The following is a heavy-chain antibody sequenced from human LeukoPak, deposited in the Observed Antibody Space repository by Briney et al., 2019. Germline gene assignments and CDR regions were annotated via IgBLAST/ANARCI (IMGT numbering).Heavy chain of an antibody. CDR2: ITRGNT. CDR3: ARDPYNGSYGDDYYYYMDV. J-gene: IGHJ6*03. D-gene: IGHD1-26*01. CDR1: GFTFSNYN. V-gene: IGHV3-21*01. Sequence: GGSLRLSCAASGFTFSNYNINWVRQAPGKGLEWVSSITRGNTFYADSVKGRFTISRDNAKNSLSLQMNSLRAEDTAVYYCARDPYNGSYGDDYYYYMDVWGKGTTVTISS.